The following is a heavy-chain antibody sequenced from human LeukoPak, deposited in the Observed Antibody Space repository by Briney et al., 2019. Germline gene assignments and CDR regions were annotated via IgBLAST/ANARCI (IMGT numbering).Heavy chain of an antibody. Sequence: PGGSLRLSCAASGFTFSSYAMSWVRQAPGKGLEWVSAISGSGGSTYYADSVKGRFTISRDNSKNTPYLQMNSLRAEDTAVYYCAKDRDYYGSGAAFDIWGQGTMVTVSS. J-gene: IGHJ3*02. V-gene: IGHV3-23*01. CDR2: ISGSGGST. D-gene: IGHD3-10*01. CDR1: GFTFSSYA. CDR3: AKDRDYYGSGAAFDI.